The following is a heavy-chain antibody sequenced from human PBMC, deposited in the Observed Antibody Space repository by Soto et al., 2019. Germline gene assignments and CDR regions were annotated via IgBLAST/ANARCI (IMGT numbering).Heavy chain of an antibody. D-gene: IGHD2-15*01. CDR3: ARVRSGYCSGGSCYTNYYYYGMDV. Sequence: PGGSLRLSCAASGFTFSSYLMSWVRQAPGKGLKWVANIKQDGSEKYYVDSVKGRFTISRDNAKNSLYLQMNSLRAEDTAVYYCARVRSGYCSGGSCYTNYYYYGMDVWGQGTTVTVSS. CDR1: GFTFSSYL. CDR2: IKQDGSEK. V-gene: IGHV3-7*05. J-gene: IGHJ6*02.